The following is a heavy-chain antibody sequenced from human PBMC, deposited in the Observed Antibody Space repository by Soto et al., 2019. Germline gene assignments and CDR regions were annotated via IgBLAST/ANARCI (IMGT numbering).Heavy chain of an antibody. D-gene: IGHD6-13*01. CDR1: GDSVNSYY. Sequence: QVQLQESGPGLVKPSETLSLTCTVTGDSVNSYYWSWMRQPPGKGLECMGYVYYSGSTNYNPSLKSRVTISVDTSKNQISLRLKSVTAADTAVHYCARAETSGIHYFDYWGQGSLVTVSS. J-gene: IGHJ4*02. CDR3: ARAETSGIHYFDY. CDR2: VYYSGST. V-gene: IGHV4-59*02.